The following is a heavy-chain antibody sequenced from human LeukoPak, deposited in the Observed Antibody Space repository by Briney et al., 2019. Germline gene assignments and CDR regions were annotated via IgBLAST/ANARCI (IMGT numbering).Heavy chain of an antibody. Sequence: PSETLSLTCTVSGYSISSGYYWGWIRQPPGKGLEWIGSIYHSGSTYYNPSLKSRVTISVDTSKNQFSLKLSSVTAADTAVYYCARDPYDFWSGEGDAFDIWGQGTMVTVSS. D-gene: IGHD3-3*01. CDR1: GYSISSGYY. V-gene: IGHV4-38-2*02. CDR3: ARDPYDFWSGEGDAFDI. J-gene: IGHJ3*02. CDR2: IYHSGST.